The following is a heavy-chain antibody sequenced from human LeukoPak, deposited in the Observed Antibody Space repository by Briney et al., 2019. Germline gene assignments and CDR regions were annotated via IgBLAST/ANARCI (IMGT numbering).Heavy chain of an antibody. Sequence: GGSLRLSCAASGFTFSDYAMSWVRQAPGKGLEWVSGINSGGGRTYYADSVKGRFTISRDSSKNTLYLQMNSLRAEDTAIYYCAKGGDVVVVPAALWLTALYNWFDPWGQGTLVTVSS. CDR2: INSGGGRT. D-gene: IGHD2-2*01. CDR3: AKGGDVVVVPAALWLTALYNWFDP. J-gene: IGHJ5*02. CDR1: GFTFSDYA. V-gene: IGHV3-23*01.